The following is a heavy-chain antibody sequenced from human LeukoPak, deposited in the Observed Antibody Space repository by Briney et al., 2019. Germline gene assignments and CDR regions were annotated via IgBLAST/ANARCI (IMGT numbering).Heavy chain of an antibody. V-gene: IGHV4-34*01. J-gene: IGHJ5*02. Sequence: SETLSLTCAVYGGSFSGYYWSWIRQPPGKGLEWIGEINHSGSTKYNPSLKSRVTISVDTSKNQFSLKLSSVTAADTAVYYCARVRRIGASLGWFDPWGQGTLVTVSS. D-gene: IGHD5-12*01. CDR1: GGSFSGYY. CDR3: ARVRRIGASLGWFDP. CDR2: INHSGST.